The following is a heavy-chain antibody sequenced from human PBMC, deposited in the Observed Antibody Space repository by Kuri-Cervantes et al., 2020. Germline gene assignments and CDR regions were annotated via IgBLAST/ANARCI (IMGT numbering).Heavy chain of an antibody. CDR1: GFTFSDYS. CDR2: ISSKSTYI. V-gene: IGHV3-21*01. J-gene: IGHJ4*02. CDR3: ARGYSQGGY. Sequence: GESLKISCAASGFTFSDYSMNWVRQSPGKGLEWVSSISSKSTYIYYADSVRGRFTISRDNANNSLYLQMNSLRAEDTAVYYCARGYSQGGYWGQGTLVTVSS. D-gene: IGHD1-1*01.